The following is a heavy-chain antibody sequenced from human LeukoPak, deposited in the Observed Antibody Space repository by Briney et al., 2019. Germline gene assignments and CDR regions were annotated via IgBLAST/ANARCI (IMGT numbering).Heavy chain of an antibody. CDR2: IHYSGST. CDR1: GGSISSSSHY. CDR3: ASWYSSSWQYWFDP. D-gene: IGHD6-13*01. Sequence: SETLSLTCTVSGGSISSSSHYWGWIRQPPGKGLEWIGSIHYSGSTYYNPSLKSRGTISVDTSKTQFSLKLSSVTAADTAVYYCASWYSSSWQYWFDPWGQGTLVTVSS. V-gene: IGHV4-39*01. J-gene: IGHJ5*02.